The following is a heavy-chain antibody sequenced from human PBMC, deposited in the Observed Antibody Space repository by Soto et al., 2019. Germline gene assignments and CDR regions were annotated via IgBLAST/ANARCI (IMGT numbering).Heavy chain of an antibody. Sequence: QVQLVQSGAEVKKPGASVKVSCKASGYTFTSYGISWVRQAPGQGLEWMGWISAYNGNTNYAQKLQGRVTMTTDTSTSTAHMELRSLRSDDTAVYYCARPYYYDSSGYYEVAFDIWGQGTMVTVSS. CDR2: ISAYNGNT. CDR1: GYTFTSYG. J-gene: IGHJ3*02. CDR3: ARPYYYDSSGYYEVAFDI. D-gene: IGHD3-22*01. V-gene: IGHV1-18*01.